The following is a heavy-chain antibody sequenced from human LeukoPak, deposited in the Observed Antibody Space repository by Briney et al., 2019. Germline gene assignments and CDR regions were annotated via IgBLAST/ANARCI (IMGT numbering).Heavy chain of an antibody. D-gene: IGHD6-19*01. CDR3: ARLYSSGWYDWFDP. Sequence: SETRSLTCAVYGGSFSGYYWSWIRQPPGKGLEWIGEINHSGSTNYNPSLKSRVTISVDTSKNQFSLKLSSVTAADTAVYYCARLYSSGWYDWFDPWGQGTLATVSS. CDR1: GGSFSGYY. CDR2: INHSGST. V-gene: IGHV4-34*01. J-gene: IGHJ5*02.